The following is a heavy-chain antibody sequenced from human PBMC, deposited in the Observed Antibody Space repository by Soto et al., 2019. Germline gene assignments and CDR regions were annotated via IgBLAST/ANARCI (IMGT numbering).Heavy chain of an antibody. V-gene: IGHV3-33*01. CDR1: GFTFSLYG. CDR2: IWYDGSNK. J-gene: IGHJ6*02. Sequence: QVQLVESGGGVVQPGRSLRLSCAASGFTFSLYGMHWVRQAPGKGLEWVAVIWYDGSNKFYADSVKGRFTISRDNSKNTLYLQMNSLRDEDTAVYYCARGLRGISFYGMDVWGQGTTVIVPS. CDR3: ARGLRGISFYGMDV. D-gene: IGHD3-16*01.